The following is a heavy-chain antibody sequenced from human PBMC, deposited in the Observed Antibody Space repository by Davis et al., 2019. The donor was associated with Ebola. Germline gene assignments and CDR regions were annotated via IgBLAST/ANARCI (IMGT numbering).Heavy chain of an antibody. CDR1: GFTFSSYG. Sequence: PGGSLRLSCAASGFTFSSYGMHWVRQAPGKGLEWVAVISYDGSNKYYADSVKGRFTISRDNSKNTLYLQMNSLRAEDTAVYYCAKDTFTSGVATDFWSGEFDYWGQGTLVTVSS. D-gene: IGHD3-3*01. V-gene: IGHV3-30*18. CDR2: ISYDGSNK. CDR3: AKDTFTSGVATDFWSGEFDY. J-gene: IGHJ4*02.